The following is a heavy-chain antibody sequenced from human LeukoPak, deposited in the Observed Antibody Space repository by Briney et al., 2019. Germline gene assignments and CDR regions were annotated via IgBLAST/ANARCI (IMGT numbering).Heavy chain of an antibody. Sequence: GGSLRLSCAASGFTFRNYGMHWVRQATGKGLEWVSFIWSDGDNRIYAESVKGRFTISRDNSKNMLYLQMDTLRAEDTALYYCAKDPGASVSGFHMDVWGKGTTVIVSS. D-gene: IGHD2-8*02. J-gene: IGHJ6*03. CDR1: GFTFRNYG. CDR2: IWSDGDNR. V-gene: IGHV3-30*02. CDR3: AKDPGASVSGFHMDV.